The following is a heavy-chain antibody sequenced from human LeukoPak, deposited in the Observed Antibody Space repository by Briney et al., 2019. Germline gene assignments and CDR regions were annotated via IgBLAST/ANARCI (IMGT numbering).Heavy chain of an antibody. CDR1: GGSISSYY. CDR2: IYTSGST. V-gene: IGHV4-4*07. D-gene: IGHD3-3*01. CDR3: ARDQQGGTIFGVDTFDP. Sequence: PSETLSLTCTVSGGSISSYYWSWIRQPAGKRLECIGRIYTSGSTNYNPSLKSRVTMSVDTSKNQFSLKLSSVTAADTAVYYCARDQQGGTIFGVDTFDPWGQGTLVTVSS. J-gene: IGHJ5*02.